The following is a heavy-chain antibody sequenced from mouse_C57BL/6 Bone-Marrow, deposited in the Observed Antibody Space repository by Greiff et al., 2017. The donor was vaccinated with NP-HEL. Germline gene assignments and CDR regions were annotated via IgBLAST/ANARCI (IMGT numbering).Heavy chain of an antibody. D-gene: IGHD1-1*01. CDR2: IDPENGDT. J-gene: IGHJ2*01. Sequence: VQLKESGAELVRPGASVKLSCTASGFNIKDDYMHWVKQRPEQGLEWIGWIDPENGDTEYASKFQGKATITADTSSNTAYLQLSSLTSEDTAVYYCTKQLLPYWGQGTTLTVSS. V-gene: IGHV14-4*01. CDR3: TKQLLPY. CDR1: GFNIKDDY.